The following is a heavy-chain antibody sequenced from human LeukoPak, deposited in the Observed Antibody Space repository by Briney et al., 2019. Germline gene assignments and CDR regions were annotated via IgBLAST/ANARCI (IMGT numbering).Heavy chain of an antibody. V-gene: IGHV5-51*01. CDR1: GYSFTSYW. CDR3: ARGGYSSGPRGNWFDP. CDR2: IYPGDSDT. D-gene: IGHD6-19*01. Sequence: GESLKISCKGSGYSFTSYWIGWVRQMPGEGLEWMGIIYPGDSDTRYSPSFQGQVTISADKSISTAYLQWSSLKASDTAMYYCARGGYSSGPRGNWFDPWGQGTLVTVSS. J-gene: IGHJ5*02.